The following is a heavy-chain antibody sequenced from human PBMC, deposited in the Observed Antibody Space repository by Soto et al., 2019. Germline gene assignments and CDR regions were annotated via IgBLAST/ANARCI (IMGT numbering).Heavy chain of an antibody. Sequence: QVQLQESGPGLVKPSETLSLTCTVSGGSVSSGSYYWSWIRQPPGKGLEWIGYIYYTGSANYNPSLKSRVTISVDTSKNQFSLKLSSVTAADTAVYYCARELGPQLVPNAYFDYGGQGTPVTVSS. CDR1: GGSVSSGSYY. CDR3: ARELGPQLVPNAYFDY. J-gene: IGHJ4*02. CDR2: IYYTGSA. D-gene: IGHD6-13*01. V-gene: IGHV4-61*01.